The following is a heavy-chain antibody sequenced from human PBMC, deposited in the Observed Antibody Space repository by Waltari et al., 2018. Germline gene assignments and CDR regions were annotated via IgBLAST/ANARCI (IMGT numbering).Heavy chain of an antibody. J-gene: IGHJ2*01. Sequence: QVQLQESGPGLVKPSETLSLTCTVSGGSISSHYWSWMRQPRGKGGEWIGYIDYSGSTNYNPSLKSRVTISVDPSKNQFSLKLSSVTAADTAVYYCARDRCSGGSCDWYFDLWGRGTLVTVSS. CDR3: ARDRCSGGSCDWYFDL. CDR2: IDYSGST. D-gene: IGHD2-15*01. V-gene: IGHV4-59*11. CDR1: GGSISSHY.